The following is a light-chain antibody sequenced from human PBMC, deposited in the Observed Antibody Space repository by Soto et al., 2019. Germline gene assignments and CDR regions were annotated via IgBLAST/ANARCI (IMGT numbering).Light chain of an antibody. J-gene: IGLJ3*02. CDR3: SSKSSNTTLGV. V-gene: IGLV2-14*03. Sequence: QSALTQPASVSGSPGQSITISCTGTRDDVGGYKYVSWYQQHPGKAPKLMIYDVTNRPSGISNRFSGSKSGNTASLTISGLQAEDEADYYCSSKSSNTTLGVFGGGTKLTVL. CDR1: RDDVGGYKY. CDR2: DVT.